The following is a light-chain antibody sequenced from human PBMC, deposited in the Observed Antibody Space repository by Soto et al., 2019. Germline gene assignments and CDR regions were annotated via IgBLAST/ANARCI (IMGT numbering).Light chain of an antibody. CDR3: AAWDDSLNGV. CDR2: SST. Sequence: QSVLTQPPSASGTPEQRVIISCFGSSSNIGRNTVNWYQQLPGTAPKLLIYSSTQRPSGVPDRFSGSKSGTSASLAISGLQSEDEADYYCAAWDDSLNGVFGGGTKLTVL. CDR1: SSNIGRNT. V-gene: IGLV1-44*01. J-gene: IGLJ3*02.